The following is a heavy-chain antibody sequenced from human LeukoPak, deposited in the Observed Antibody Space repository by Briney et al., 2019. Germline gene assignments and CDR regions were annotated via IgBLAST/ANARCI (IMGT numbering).Heavy chain of an antibody. CDR3: ATATRMSGWYAHRPYWSINL. CDR2: SNPNSGGT. CDR1: VYTFTCYY. Sequence: AAVKGSCKASVYTFTCYYMHWVRRAPGQGREWRGWSNPNSGGTNYAQKFQGKVTMTSDTSISTAYMELRRPRSDDTALYYCATATRMSGWYAHRPYWSINLWGRGRLVTVS. D-gene: IGHD6-19*01. V-gene: IGHV1-2*02. J-gene: IGHJ2*01.